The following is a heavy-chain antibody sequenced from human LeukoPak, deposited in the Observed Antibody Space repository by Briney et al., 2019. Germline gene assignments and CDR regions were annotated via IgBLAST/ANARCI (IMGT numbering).Heavy chain of an antibody. CDR3: ARDRIRGDY. D-gene: IGHD1-14*01. Sequence: PGRSLRLSCAASGFXFSSYGIHWVRQAPGKGLEWVAVIWYDGSNKYYADSVKGRFTISRDNSKNTLYLQMNSLRAEDTAVYYCARDRIRGDYWGQGTLVTVSS. CDR1: GFXFSSYG. J-gene: IGHJ4*02. CDR2: IWYDGSNK. V-gene: IGHV3-33*01.